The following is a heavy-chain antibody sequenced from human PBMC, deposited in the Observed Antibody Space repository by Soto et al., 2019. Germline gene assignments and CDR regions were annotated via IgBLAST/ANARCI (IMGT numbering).Heavy chain of an antibody. V-gene: IGHV4-34*01. J-gene: IGHJ4*02. CDR1: GGSFSGYY. Sequence: PLETLSLTCAVYGGSFSGYYWSWIRQPPEKGLEWIGEINHSGSTNYNPSLKSRVTISVDTSKNQFSLKLSSVTAADTAVYYCARGKRTPRCYDFWSGYYGLDYWGQGTLVTVSS. CDR2: INHSGST. D-gene: IGHD3-3*01. CDR3: ARGKRTPRCYDFWSGYYGLDY.